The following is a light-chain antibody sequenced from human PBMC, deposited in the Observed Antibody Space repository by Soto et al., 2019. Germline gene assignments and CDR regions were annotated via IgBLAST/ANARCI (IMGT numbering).Light chain of an antibody. CDR1: SSNIGAGYD. V-gene: IGLV1-40*01. J-gene: IGLJ1*01. CDR2: ANT. Sequence: QSVLTQPPSVSGAPGQRLTISCTGSSSNIGAGYDVHWYQQLPGTAPKLLIYANTARPSGVPARFSGSKSGTSASLAINGLQTEDEADYYCQSYDSSLRGSVFGTGTNLTVL. CDR3: QSYDSSLRGSV.